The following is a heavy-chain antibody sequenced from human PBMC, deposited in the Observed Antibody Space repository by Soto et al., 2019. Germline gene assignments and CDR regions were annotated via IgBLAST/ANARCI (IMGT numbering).Heavy chain of an antibody. Sequence: PSETLSLTCTVSGGSISSGGYYWSWIRQHPGKGLEWIGYIYYSGSTYYNPSLKSRVTISVDTSKNQFSLKLSSVTAADTAVYYCARDPIFGVVRDDYYGMDVWGQGTTVTVSS. V-gene: IGHV4-31*03. D-gene: IGHD3-3*01. CDR3: ARDPIFGVVRDDYYGMDV. CDR1: GGSISSGGYY. CDR2: IYYSGST. J-gene: IGHJ6*02.